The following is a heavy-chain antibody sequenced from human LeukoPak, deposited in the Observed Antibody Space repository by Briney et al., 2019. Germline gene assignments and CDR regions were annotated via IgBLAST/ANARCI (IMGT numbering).Heavy chain of an antibody. Sequence: GGSLRLSCAASGFTVSSNYMSWVRQAPGKGLEWVSVIYSGGSTYYADSVKGRFTISRDNFKNTLYLQMNSLRAEDTAVYYCAREFRSSGYYPVEYYYYYMDVWGKGTTVTVSS. J-gene: IGHJ6*03. CDR2: IYSGGST. CDR3: AREFRSSGYYPVEYYYYYMDV. V-gene: IGHV3-66*02. D-gene: IGHD3-22*01. CDR1: GFTVSSNY.